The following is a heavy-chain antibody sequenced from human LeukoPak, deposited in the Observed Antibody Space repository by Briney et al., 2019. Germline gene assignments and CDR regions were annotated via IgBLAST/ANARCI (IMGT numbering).Heavy chain of an antibody. Sequence: PGGSLRLSCAASGFTFSSYAMSWVRQAPGKGLEWVSAISGSGGSTYYADSVKGRFTSSRDNSKNTLYLQMNSLRAEDTAVYYCAKVVRTNRLPGLFDYWGQGTLVTVSS. CDR2: ISGSGGST. CDR3: AKVVRTNRLPGLFDY. D-gene: IGHD5-12*01. CDR1: GFTFSSYA. J-gene: IGHJ4*02. V-gene: IGHV3-23*01.